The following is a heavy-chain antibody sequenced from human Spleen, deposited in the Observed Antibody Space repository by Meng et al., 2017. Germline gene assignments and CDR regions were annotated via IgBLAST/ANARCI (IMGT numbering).Heavy chain of an antibody. CDR2: INPNSGDT. CDR1: GYTFTAYY. D-gene: IGHD3-16*02. CDR3: ARDASCDH. Sequence: QGGRGRSGAEVKKPGASVKVSCKASGYTFTAYYIHWVRQAPGQGLEWMGRINPNSGDTNYAQKFQGRVTMTRDTSISTAYMELSRLISDDTAVYYCARDASCDHWGQGTLVTVSS. J-gene: IGHJ4*02. V-gene: IGHV1-2*06.